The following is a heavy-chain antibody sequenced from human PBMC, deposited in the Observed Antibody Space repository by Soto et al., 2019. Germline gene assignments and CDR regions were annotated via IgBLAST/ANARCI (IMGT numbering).Heavy chain of an antibody. CDR1: GGSISSYY. J-gene: IGHJ4*02. V-gene: IGHV4-59*08. CDR3: ARRYSSTFDN. Sequence: PSETLSLTCTVSGGSISSYYWSWIRQPPGKGLEWIGYIYYSGSTNYNPSLKSRVTISVDTSKNQFSLKLSSVTAADTAVYYCARRYSSTFDNCGQGNLVTVGS. D-gene: IGHD2-2*01. CDR2: IYYSGST.